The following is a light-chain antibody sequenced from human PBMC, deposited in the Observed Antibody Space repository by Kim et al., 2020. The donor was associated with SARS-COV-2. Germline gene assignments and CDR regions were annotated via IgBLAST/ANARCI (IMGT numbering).Light chain of an antibody. CDR1: SLRSYY. J-gene: IGLJ2*01. CDR2: GKN. Sequence: SSELTQDPAVSVALGQTVRITCQGDSLRSYYATWYQQKPGQAPILVIHGKNNRPSGIPDRFSGSSSGNTASLTIPGTQAGDEADYYCNSRDSNDNVVFGG. V-gene: IGLV3-19*01. CDR3: NSRDSNDNVV.